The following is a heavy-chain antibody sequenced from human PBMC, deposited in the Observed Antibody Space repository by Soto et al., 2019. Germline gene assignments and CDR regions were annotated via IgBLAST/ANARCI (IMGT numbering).Heavy chain of an antibody. CDR2: IIPIFGTA. V-gene: IGHV1-69*13. CDR3: ARFSNPGGWGYFDY. D-gene: IGHD3-10*01. J-gene: IGHJ4*02. Sequence: ASVKVSCKASGGTFSSYAISWVRQAPGQGLEWMGGIIPIFGTANYAQKFQGRVTITADESTSTAYMELSSLRSEDTAVYYCARFSNPGGWGYFDYWGQGTLVTVSS. CDR1: GGTFSSYA.